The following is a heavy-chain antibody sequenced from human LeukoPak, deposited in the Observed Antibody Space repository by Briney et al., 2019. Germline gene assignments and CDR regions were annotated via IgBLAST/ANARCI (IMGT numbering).Heavy chain of an antibody. CDR1: GFTFRTYA. CDR3: AKEESGPRVDY. D-gene: IGHD3-10*01. CDR2: ISGSGGNT. V-gene: IGHV3-23*01. Sequence: GGSLRLSCAASGFTFRTYAMSWVRQAPGKGLEWVSAISGSGGNTYYADSVKGRFTISRDSSKNTLYLQMNSLRAEDTAVYYCAKEESGPRVDYWGQGTLVTVSS. J-gene: IGHJ4*02.